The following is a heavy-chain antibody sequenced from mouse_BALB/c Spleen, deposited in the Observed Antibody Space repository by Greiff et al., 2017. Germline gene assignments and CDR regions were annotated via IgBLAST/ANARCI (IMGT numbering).Heavy chain of an antibody. CDR3: ARVFTTGYAMDY. D-gene: IGHD1-1*01. CDR2: ISSGGSYT. J-gene: IGHJ4*01. V-gene: IGHV5-9-4*01. CDR1: GFTFSSYA. Sequence: DVHLVESGGGLVKPGGSLKLSCAASGFTFSSYAMSWVRQSPEKRLEWVAEISSGGSYTYYPDTVTGRFTISRDNAKNTLYLEMSSLRSEDTAMYYCARVFTTGYAMDYWGQGTSVTVSS.